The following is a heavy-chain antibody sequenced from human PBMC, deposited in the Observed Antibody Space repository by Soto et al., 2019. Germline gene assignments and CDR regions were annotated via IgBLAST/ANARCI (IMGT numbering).Heavy chain of an antibody. D-gene: IGHD2-8*01. CDR2: ISYDGSNK. CDR1: GFTFSSYA. Sequence: QVQLVESGGGVVQPGRSLRLSCAASGFTFSSYAMHWVRQAPGKGLEWVAVISYDGSNKYYADSVKGRFTISRDNSKNTRYLQMNSLRAEYTAVYYCARDNRYCTNGVCYYYYYGMDVWGQGTTVTVSS. V-gene: IGHV3-30-3*01. J-gene: IGHJ6*02. CDR3: ARDNRYCTNGVCYYYYYGMDV.